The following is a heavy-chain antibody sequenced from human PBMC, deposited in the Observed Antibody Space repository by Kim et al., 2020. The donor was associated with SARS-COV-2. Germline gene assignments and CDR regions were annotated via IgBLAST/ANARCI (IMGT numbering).Heavy chain of an antibody. J-gene: IGHJ4*02. Sequence: GGSLRLSCAASGFAFSDYHMRWIRPAPGKGLEWVSYISTSGTTIYYADSVKGRFTISRDNAKNSLYLQINSLRAEDTAVYYCARDWYLDYWGQGTLVTVSS. CDR3: ARDWYLDY. V-gene: IGHV3-11*01. CDR2: ISTSGTTI. CDR1: GFAFSDYH.